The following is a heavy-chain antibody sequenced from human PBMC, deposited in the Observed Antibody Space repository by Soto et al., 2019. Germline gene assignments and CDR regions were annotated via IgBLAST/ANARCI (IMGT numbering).Heavy chain of an antibody. Sequence: LRLSCAASGFTFSSYSMNWVRQAPGKGLEWVSSISSSSSYIYYADSVKGRFTISRDNAKNSLYLQMNSLRAEDTAVYYCARDKSSSGWPYYYYYGMDVWGQGTTVTVSS. CDR3: ARDKSSSGWPYYYYYGMDV. CDR1: GFTFSSYS. CDR2: ISSSSSYI. V-gene: IGHV3-21*01. D-gene: IGHD6-19*01. J-gene: IGHJ6*02.